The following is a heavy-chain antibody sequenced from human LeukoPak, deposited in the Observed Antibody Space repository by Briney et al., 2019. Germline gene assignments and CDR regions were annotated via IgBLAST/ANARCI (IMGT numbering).Heavy chain of an antibody. J-gene: IGHJ4*02. V-gene: IGHV3-20*04. D-gene: IGHD2-8*01. CDR2: ISWNGGST. Sequence: GGSLRLSCAASGFKFDDYGMSWVRQAPGKGLEWVSGISWNGGSTGYADSVKGRFTISRDNAKNSVFLQVNSLRADDTAFYYRAREGIYCVNGVCYLDYWGQGTLVTVSS. CDR1: GFKFDDYG. CDR3: AREGIYCVNGVCYLDY.